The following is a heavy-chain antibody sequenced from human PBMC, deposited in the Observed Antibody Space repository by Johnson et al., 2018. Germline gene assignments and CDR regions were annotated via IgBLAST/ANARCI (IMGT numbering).Heavy chain of an antibody. CDR3: ARVRWSRTTFEAFDI. D-gene: IGHD1-1*01. CDR2: ISAGSSV. Sequence: VQSGGSLRVACEAPGVTVGASDMSWVRQAPGKGLEWVSIISAGSSVQSGGSVKGRFTIARDRSKNTVYLQRNSLRVEDTAVYFCARVRWSRTTFEAFDIWGQGTMVTVSS. V-gene: IGHV3-53*01. J-gene: IGHJ3*02. CDR1: GVTVGASD.